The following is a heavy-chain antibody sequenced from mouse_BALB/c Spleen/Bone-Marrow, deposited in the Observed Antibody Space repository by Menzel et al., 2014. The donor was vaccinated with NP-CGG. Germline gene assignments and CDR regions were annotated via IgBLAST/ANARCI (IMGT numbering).Heavy chain of an antibody. Sequence: EVQVVESGPELVKPGASVKMSCKASGYTFTSYVMHWVKQKPGQGLEWIGYINPYNDGTKYNEKFKGKATLTSDKSSSTAYMEISSLSSEDSAVYYCARYGGYWGQGATLTVSS. CDR1: GYTFTSYV. CDR2: INPYNDGT. CDR3: ARYGGY. V-gene: IGHV1-14*01. D-gene: IGHD1-1*02. J-gene: IGHJ2*01.